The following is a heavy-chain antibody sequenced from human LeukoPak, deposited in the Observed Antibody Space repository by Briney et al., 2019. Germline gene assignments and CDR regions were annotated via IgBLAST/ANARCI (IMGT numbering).Heavy chain of an antibody. CDR3: AKADQNYYDTSGYTDY. D-gene: IGHD3-22*01. V-gene: IGHV3-53*01. CDR2: IYSGGST. CDR1: GFTVSSNY. J-gene: IGHJ4*02. Sequence: GGSLRLSCAASGFTVSSNYMSWVRQAPGKGLEWVSVIYSGGSTYYADSVKGRFTISRDNSKNTLYLQMNSLRAEDTAVYYCAKADQNYYDTSGYTDYWGQGTLVTVPS.